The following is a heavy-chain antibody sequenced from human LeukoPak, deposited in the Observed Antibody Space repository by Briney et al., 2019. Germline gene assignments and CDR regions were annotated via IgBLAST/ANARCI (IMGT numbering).Heavy chain of an antibody. J-gene: IGHJ4*02. CDR2: IYPGDSDT. D-gene: IGHD5-24*01. Sequence: GESLKISCKGSGYSFTSQWIGWVRQMPGKGLEWMGIIYPGDSDTRYSPSFQGQVTISADKSISTAYLQWSSLKASDTAMYYCARWHKRWLQFAYYFDYWGQRTLVTVSS. V-gene: IGHV5-51*01. CDR1: GYSFTSQW. CDR3: ARWHKRWLQFAYYFDY.